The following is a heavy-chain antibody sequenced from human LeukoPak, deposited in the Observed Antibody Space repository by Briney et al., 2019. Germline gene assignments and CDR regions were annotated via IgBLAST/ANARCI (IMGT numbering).Heavy chain of an antibody. CDR2: ISDSGSD. V-gene: IGHV4-59*08. Sequence: SETLSLTCTISGASMSNYYWSWIRQPPGKRPEWMAYISDSGSDIYNPSLKSRVAISVDTSKNQFSLKVTSVTAADMAVYFCARHRRNYYGTGGSPFDFWGQGILVTVSS. D-gene: IGHD3-10*01. CDR1: GASMSNYY. CDR3: ARHRRNYYGTGGSPFDF. J-gene: IGHJ4*02.